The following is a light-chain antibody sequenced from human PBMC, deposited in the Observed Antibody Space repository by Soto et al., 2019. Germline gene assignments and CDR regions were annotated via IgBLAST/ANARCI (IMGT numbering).Light chain of an antibody. Sequence: EIVLTQSPGTLSLSPGERATLSCRASQSVSSSYLAWYQQKPGQAPRLLIYGASSRATGIPDRFSGSGSATDFTLSSSGLEAEDFAVYYCQQYTGTFGQGTKVEIK. CDR3: QQYTGT. CDR2: GAS. J-gene: IGKJ1*01. CDR1: QSVSSSY. V-gene: IGKV3-20*01.